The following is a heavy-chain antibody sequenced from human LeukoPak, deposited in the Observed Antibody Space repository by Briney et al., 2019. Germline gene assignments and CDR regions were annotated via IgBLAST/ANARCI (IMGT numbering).Heavy chain of an antibody. Sequence: SETLSLTCSVSGGSISSTSNYWGWIRQPPGTGLEWVGSIYYSGSTYYNPSLKSRVTISVDTSKNQFSLKLSSVTAADTAVYYCASGRLGHCSRTKCYDDYFDIWGEGTMVTVSS. CDR1: GGSISSTSNY. J-gene: IGHJ3*02. V-gene: IGHV4-39*01. CDR2: IYYSGST. D-gene: IGHD2-2*01. CDR3: ASGRLGHCSRTKCYDDYFDI.